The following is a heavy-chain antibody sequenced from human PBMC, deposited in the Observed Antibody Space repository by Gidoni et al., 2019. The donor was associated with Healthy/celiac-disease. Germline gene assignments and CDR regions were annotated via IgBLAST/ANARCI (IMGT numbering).Heavy chain of an antibody. CDR1: GFTVSSNY. CDR2: IYSGGST. J-gene: IGHJ6*02. D-gene: IGHD2-2*01. Sequence: EVQLVESGGGLVQPGGSLRLSCAASGFTVSSNYMSWVRQAPGKGLEWVSVIYSGGSTYYADSVKGRFTISRDNSKNTLYLQMNSLRAEDTAVYYCARSGRVPYYYYGMDVWGQGTTVTVSS. V-gene: IGHV3-66*01. CDR3: ARSGRVPYYYYGMDV.